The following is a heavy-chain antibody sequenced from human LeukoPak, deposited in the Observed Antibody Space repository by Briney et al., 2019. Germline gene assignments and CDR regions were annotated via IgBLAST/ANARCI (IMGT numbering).Heavy chain of an antibody. J-gene: IGHJ4*02. V-gene: IGHV4-59*01. CDR1: GGSISSYY. D-gene: IGHD6-13*01. CDR3: ARGEVEQQLPTGY. CDR2: IYYSGST. Sequence: SETLSLTCTVSGGSISSYYWSWIRQPPGKGLEWIGYIYYSGSTNYNPSLKSRVTISVDTSKNQFSLKLSSVTAPDTAVYYCARGEVEQQLPTGYWGQGTLVTVSS.